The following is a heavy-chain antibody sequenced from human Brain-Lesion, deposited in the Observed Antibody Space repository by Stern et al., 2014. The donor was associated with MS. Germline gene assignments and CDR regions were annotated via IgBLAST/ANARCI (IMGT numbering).Heavy chain of an antibody. CDR2: IYKSGAT. D-gene: IGHD1-26*01. J-gene: IGHJ5*02. CDR3: ASRWSGTYYGQNWFDP. CDR1: GDSINSGGQY. V-gene: IGHV4-31*03. Sequence: VQLVESGPGLVKPSQTLSLTCTVSGDSINSGGQYWSWIRQRPGKGLEWIGYIYKSGATFYRPSLKGRVTISLDTSKNQFSLTLSSVTAADTAIYYCASRWSGTYYGQNWFDPWGQGILVTVSS.